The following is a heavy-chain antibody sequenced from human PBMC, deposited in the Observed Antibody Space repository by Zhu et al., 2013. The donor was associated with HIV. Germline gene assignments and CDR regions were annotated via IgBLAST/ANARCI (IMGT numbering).Heavy chain of an antibody. V-gene: IGHV1-69*01. D-gene: IGHD3-16*02. Sequence: QVQLVQSGAEVKKPGSSVKVSCKASGGTFSSYAISWVRQAPGQGLEWMGGIIPIFGTANYAQKFQGRVTITADESTSTAYMELSSLRSEDTAVYYCARVKPPYDYVWGSYRLEENYFDYWGQGTLVTVSS. J-gene: IGHJ4*02. CDR1: GGTFSSYA. CDR3: ARVKPPYDYVWGSYRLEENYFDY. CDR2: IIPIFGTA.